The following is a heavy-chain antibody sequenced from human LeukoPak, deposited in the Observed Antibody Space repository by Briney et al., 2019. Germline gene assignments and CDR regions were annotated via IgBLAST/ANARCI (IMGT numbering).Heavy chain of an antibody. D-gene: IGHD2-2*02. Sequence: GGTLRLSCAASGFTFSSYGMNWVRQAPGKGLEWVANIKQDGSEKYYVDSVKGRFTISRDNAKNSLYLQMNSLRAEDTAVYYCARGPNYCSSTSCYRNYYYYYMDVWGKGTTVTISS. CDR3: ARGPNYCSSTSCYRNYYYYYMDV. CDR1: GFTFSSYG. V-gene: IGHV3-7*01. J-gene: IGHJ6*03. CDR2: IKQDGSEK.